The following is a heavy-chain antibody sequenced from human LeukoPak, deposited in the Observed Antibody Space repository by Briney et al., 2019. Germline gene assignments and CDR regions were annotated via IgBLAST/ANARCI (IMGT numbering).Heavy chain of an antibody. V-gene: IGHV3-48*01. D-gene: IGHD5-12*01. CDR2: IGISSGNT. CDR3: ARDHRYAFDN. J-gene: IGHJ4*01. Sequence: PGWSLRLSSAASGFNFIDDSMNWVRQAPEKGLEWISYIGISSGNTKYADSVKVRFTISRDKARNSLYLQMNSLRVEDTAVYYCARDHRYAFDNWGHGTLVTVSS. CDR1: GFNFIDDS.